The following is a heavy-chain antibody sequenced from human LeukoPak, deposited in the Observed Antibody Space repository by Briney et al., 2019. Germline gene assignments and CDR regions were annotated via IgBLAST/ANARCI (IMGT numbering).Heavy chain of an antibody. CDR1: GFTFSSYA. Sequence: GGSLRLSCAASGFTFSSYAMSWVRQAPGKGLEWVSGISGSGGTTYYTDSVKGRFTISRDNSKNTLYLQMNSLRAEDTAVYYCAKDGYCSGGSCYPDYWGQGTLVTVSS. J-gene: IGHJ4*02. V-gene: IGHV3-23*01. CDR2: ISGSGGTT. D-gene: IGHD2-15*01. CDR3: AKDGYCSGGSCYPDY.